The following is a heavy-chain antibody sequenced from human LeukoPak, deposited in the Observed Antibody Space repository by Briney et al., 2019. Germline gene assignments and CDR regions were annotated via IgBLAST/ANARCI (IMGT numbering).Heavy chain of an antibody. CDR1: GGSISSRSFY. CDR3: ARHVGGTALVTGSYYYGMDV. Sequence: SETLSLTCTVSGGSISSRSFYWGWVRQPPGKCLEWIGSIYYTGSTYYNLSLNSLVTISVYTSKNQFSLKLSSVTAADTAVYYCARHVGGTALVTGSYYYGMDVWGQGTTVTVSS. V-gene: IGHV4-39*01. CDR2: IYYTGST. D-gene: IGHD5-18*01. J-gene: IGHJ6*02.